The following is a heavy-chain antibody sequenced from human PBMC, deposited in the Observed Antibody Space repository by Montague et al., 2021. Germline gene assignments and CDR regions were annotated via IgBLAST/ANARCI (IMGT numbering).Heavy chain of an antibody. Sequence: SETLSLTCTVPGGSMSSYYWSWIRQPPGKGLEWIGYIYYSGSTNYNPSLKSRVTIAIDTSKNQFSLKLSSVTAPDTAVYYCASCSSSGWPLWAFGIWGPGTTVTVSS. J-gene: IGHJ3*02. V-gene: IGHV4-59*01. D-gene: IGHD6-19*01. CDR2: IYYSGST. CDR3: ASCSSSGWPLWAFGI. CDR1: GGSMSSYY.